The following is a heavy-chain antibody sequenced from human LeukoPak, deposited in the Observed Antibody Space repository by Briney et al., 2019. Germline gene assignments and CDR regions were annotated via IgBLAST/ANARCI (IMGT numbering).Heavy chain of an antibody. CDR2: IGHDGNYQ. CDR3: AKDLAVAGLFDY. V-gene: IGHV3-33*06. J-gene: IGHJ4*02. Sequence: QSGTSLRLSCAASGFPFSNFGMHWVRQAPGKALEWVAVIGHDGNYQYYADSVKGRFTSSRDNSKNTLYLQMNSLRAEDTAVYYCAKDLAVAGLFDYWGQGTLVTVSS. D-gene: IGHD6-19*01. CDR1: GFPFSNFG.